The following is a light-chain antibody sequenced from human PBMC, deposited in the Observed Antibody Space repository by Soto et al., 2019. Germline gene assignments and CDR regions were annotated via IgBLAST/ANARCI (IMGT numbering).Light chain of an antibody. CDR2: DAA. Sequence: EIVMTQSPGTLSVSPGERATLSCRASQSVNSNLAWYQQKPGQSPRLLIYDAATRATVIPARFSGSGSGTKFSLTISSLQSEDFAVYYCQQYNDWPRTFGQGTKVEIK. CDR1: QSVNSN. V-gene: IGKV3-15*01. CDR3: QQYNDWPRT. J-gene: IGKJ1*01.